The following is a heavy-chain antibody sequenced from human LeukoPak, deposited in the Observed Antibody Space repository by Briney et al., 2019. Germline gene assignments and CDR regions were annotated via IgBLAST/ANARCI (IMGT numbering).Heavy chain of an antibody. CDR2: ISPYNGNT. CDR3: ASLLSGYYYQGNAFDI. CDR1: GYTFTTYG. J-gene: IGHJ3*02. Sequence: ASVKVSCKASGYTFTTYGISWVRQAPGQGLEWMGWISPYNGNTKYAQKLQGRVTMTTDTSTSTAYMELRSLRSDDTAVYYCASLLSGYYYQGNAFDIWGQGTMVTVSS. V-gene: IGHV1-18*01. D-gene: IGHD3-22*01.